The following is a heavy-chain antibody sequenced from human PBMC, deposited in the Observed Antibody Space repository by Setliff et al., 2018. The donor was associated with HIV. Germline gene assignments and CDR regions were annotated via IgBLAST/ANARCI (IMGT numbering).Heavy chain of an antibody. CDR3: AREAPSEPTRYYNFWSGYPDWFDP. CDR2: INHSGST. CDR1: GGSFSGYY. J-gene: IGHJ5*02. Sequence: SETLSLTCAVYGGSFSGYYWTWIRQPPGKGLEWIGEINHSGSTNYSPSLKSRVTISVDASRNQFSLRLSSVTAADTAVYYCAREAPSEPTRYYNFWSGYPDWFDPWGQGTLVTVSS. V-gene: IGHV4-34*01. D-gene: IGHD3-3*01.